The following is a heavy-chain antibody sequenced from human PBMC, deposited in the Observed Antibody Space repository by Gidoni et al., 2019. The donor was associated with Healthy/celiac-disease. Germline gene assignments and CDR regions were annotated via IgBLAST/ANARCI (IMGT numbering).Heavy chain of an antibody. V-gene: IGHV4-34*01. CDR2: INHSGST. CDR3: ASAPYSEVVVTAIPLDY. J-gene: IGHJ4*02. CDR1: GGSFSGYY. D-gene: IGHD2-21*02. Sequence: QVQLQQWGAGLLKPSETLSLTCAVYGGSFSGYYWSWIRQPPGKGLEWIGEINHSGSTNYNPSLKSRVTISVDTSKNQFSLKLSSVTAADTAVYYCASAPYSEVVVTAIPLDYWGQGTLVTVSS.